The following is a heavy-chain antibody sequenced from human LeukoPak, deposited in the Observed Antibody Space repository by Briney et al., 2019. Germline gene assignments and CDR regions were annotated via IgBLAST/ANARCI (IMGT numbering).Heavy chain of an antibody. D-gene: IGHD5-12*01. CDR1: GGSFSGYY. V-gene: IGHV4-34*01. Sequence: PSETLSLTCAVYGGSFSGYYWSWIRQPPGKGLEWIGEINHSGSTNYNPSLKSRVTIPVDTSKNQFSLKLSSVTAADTAVYYCARSMVASDYWGQGTLVTVSS. J-gene: IGHJ4*02. CDR3: ARSMVASDY. CDR2: INHSGST.